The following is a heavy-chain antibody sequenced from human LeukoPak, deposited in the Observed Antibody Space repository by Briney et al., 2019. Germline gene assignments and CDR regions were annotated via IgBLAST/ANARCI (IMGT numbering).Heavy chain of an antibody. J-gene: IGHJ4*02. CDR3: ARGTGWSDPYFDY. D-gene: IGHD6-19*01. CDR1: GFTFSGYE. V-gene: IGHV3-48*03. CDR2: ISSSGSTI. Sequence: GGSLRLSCAASGFTFSGYEMNWVRQAPGKGLEWVSYISSSGSTIYYADSVKGRFTISRDNAKNSLYLQMNSLRAEDTAVYYCARGTGWSDPYFDYWGQGTLVTVSS.